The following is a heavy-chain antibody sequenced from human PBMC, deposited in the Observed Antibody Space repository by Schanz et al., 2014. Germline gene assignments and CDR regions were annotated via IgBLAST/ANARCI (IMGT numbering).Heavy chain of an antibody. D-gene: IGHD1-1*01. CDR3: ARDRRNADLDY. J-gene: IGHJ4*02. V-gene: IGHV3-11*04. CDR2: IGNGGVTI. Sequence: QVQLVDSGGGLVKPGGSLRLSCTASGFPFSDYFMAWIRQPPGRGLEWVSYIGNGGVTIYYADSMKGRFTISRDNAKNSLYLEMNSLRAEDTALYYCARDRRNADLDYWGQGTLVTVSS. CDR1: GFPFSDYF.